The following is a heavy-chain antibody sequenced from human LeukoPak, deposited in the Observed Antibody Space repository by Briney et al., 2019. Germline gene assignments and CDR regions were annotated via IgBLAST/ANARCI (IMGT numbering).Heavy chain of an antibody. Sequence: GASVKVSCKASGYTFTGYYIHWVRQAPGQGLEWMGWINPNSGGTNYAQKFQGRVTMTRDTSISTAYMELSRLRSDDTAVYYCASPAAAGINYGMDVWGQGTTVTVSS. J-gene: IGHJ6*02. V-gene: IGHV1-2*02. D-gene: IGHD6-13*01. CDR1: GYTFTGYY. CDR3: ASPAAAGINYGMDV. CDR2: INPNSGGT.